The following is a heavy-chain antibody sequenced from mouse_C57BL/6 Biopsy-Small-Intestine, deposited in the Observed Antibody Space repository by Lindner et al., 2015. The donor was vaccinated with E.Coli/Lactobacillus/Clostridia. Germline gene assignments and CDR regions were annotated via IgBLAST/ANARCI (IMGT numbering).Heavy chain of an antibody. D-gene: IGHD1-1*01. Sequence: VQLQESGPELVRPGASVKISCKASGYSFTGYYMVWVKQSHGNILDWIGYIYPYNGLSSYNQKFKGKATLTVDKSSSTAYMELRSLTSEDSAVYYCARLGGSSGYFDYWGQGTTLTVSS. CDR2: IYPYNGLS. J-gene: IGHJ2*01. V-gene: IGHV1-31*01. CDR3: ARLGGSSGYFDY. CDR1: GYSFTGYY.